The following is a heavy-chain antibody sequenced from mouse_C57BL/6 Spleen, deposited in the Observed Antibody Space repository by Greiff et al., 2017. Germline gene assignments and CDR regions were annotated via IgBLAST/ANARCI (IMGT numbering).Heavy chain of an antibody. D-gene: IGHD2-4*01. J-gene: IGHJ3*01. CDR2: IYPRSGNT. CDR3: ARVDDYDRGAWFAY. CDR1: GYTFTSYG. V-gene: IGHV1-81*01. Sequence: VKLMESGAELARPGASVKLSCKASGYTFTSYGISWVKQRTGQGLEWIGEIYPRSGNTYYNEKFKGKATLTADKSSSTEYMELRSLTSEDAAVYVCARVDDYDRGAWFAYWGQGTLVTVSA.